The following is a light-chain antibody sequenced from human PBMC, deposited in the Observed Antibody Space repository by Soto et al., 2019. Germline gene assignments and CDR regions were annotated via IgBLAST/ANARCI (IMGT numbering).Light chain of an antibody. CDR1: QTIDNK. Sequence: IVMTQSPATLSVSPGERATLSCRASQTIDNKLAWYQQRPGQAPRLLIYGASIRATGIPARFSGSGSGTDFTLTISSLQPEDVATYFCQQTYSAPPTFGQGTKVDIK. CDR2: GAS. J-gene: IGKJ1*01. CDR3: QQTYSAPPT. V-gene: IGKV3-15*01.